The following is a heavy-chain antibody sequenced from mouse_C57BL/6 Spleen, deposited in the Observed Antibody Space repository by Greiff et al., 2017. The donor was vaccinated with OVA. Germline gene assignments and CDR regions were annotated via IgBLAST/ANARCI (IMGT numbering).Heavy chain of an antibody. V-gene: IGHV5-4*01. D-gene: IGHD2-2*01. Sequence: EVQLVESGGGLVKPGGSLKLSCAASGFTFSSYAMSWVRQTPEKRLEWVATISDGGSYTYYPDNVKGRFTFSRDNAKNNLYLQMSHLKSEDTAMYYCARDAVTTDYWGQGTTLTVSS. J-gene: IGHJ2*01. CDR3: ARDAVTTDY. CDR1: GFTFSSYA. CDR2: ISDGGSYT.